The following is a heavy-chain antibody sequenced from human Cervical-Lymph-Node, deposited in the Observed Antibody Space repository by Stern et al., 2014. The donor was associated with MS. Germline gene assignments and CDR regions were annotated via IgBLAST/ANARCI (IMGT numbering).Heavy chain of an antibody. CDR2: IYPGDSDT. CDR3: ARQRSGAHFDS. Sequence: VQLVESGAEVKKPGESLKISCKISGYIFTNYWIAWVRQMPGKGLEWMGIIYPGDSDTRYSPSFQGQVTISGDKSISTAYLQWTSLKASDTAIYYCARQRSGAHFDSWGQGTRVTVSS. D-gene: IGHD1-26*01. J-gene: IGHJ4*02. V-gene: IGHV5-51*01. CDR1: GYIFTNYW.